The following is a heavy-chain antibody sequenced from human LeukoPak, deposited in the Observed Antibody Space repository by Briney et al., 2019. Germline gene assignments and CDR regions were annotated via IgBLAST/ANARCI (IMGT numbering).Heavy chain of an antibody. CDR2: IYYSGST. CDR3: ARHPPYDYVWGSFDY. D-gene: IGHD3-16*01. CDR1: GGSCSNYY. J-gene: IGHJ4*02. Sequence: SETLSLTCTLSGGSCSNYYWSWIRQPPGKGLEWIGYIYYSGSTNYNPSLKSRVTISVDTSKNQFSLKLSSVTAADTAVYYCARHPPYDYVWGSFDYWGQGTLVTVSS. V-gene: IGHV4-59*08.